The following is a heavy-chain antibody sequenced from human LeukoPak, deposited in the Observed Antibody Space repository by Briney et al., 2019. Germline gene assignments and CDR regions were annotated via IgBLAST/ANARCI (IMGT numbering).Heavy chain of an antibody. CDR1: GGSISSSSYY. D-gene: IGHD3-22*01. CDR2: IYYSGST. Sequence: SETLSLTCTVSGGSISSSSYYWGWIRQPPGKGLEWIGSIYYSGSTYYNPSLKSRVTISVDTSKNQFSLKLSSVTAADTAVYYCARDPRYYYDSSGYYALGMDVWGKGTTVTVSS. V-gene: IGHV4-39*07. CDR3: ARDPRYYYDSSGYYALGMDV. J-gene: IGHJ6*04.